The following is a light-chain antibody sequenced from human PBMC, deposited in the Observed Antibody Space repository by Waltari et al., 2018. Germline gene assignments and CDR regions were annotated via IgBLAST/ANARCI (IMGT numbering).Light chain of an antibody. V-gene: IGKV3-15*01. Sequence: EIVMTQSPATLSVSPGERATLSCRASQSVCSNLAWYQQKPGQAPRLLIYGASTRATGIPARFSGSGSGTEFTLTISSLQSEDFAVYYCQQYNNWPPPWTFGQGTKVEIK. CDR3: QQYNNWPPPWT. CDR1: QSVCSN. CDR2: GAS. J-gene: IGKJ1*01.